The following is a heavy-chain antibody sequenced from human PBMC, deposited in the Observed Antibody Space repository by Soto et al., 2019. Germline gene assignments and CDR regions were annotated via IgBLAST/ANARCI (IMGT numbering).Heavy chain of an antibody. CDR1: GFTFSSYA. D-gene: IGHD3-22*01. V-gene: IGHV3-64D*06. CDR3: AASKYYYDSSGYSDYYYYGMDV. Sequence: GSLRLSCSASGFTFSSYAMHLGRQAPGKGLEYVSAISSNGGSTYYADSVKGRFTISRDNSKNTLYLQMSSLRAEDTAVYYCAASKYYYDSSGYSDYYYYGMDVWGQGTTVTVSS. J-gene: IGHJ6*02. CDR2: ISSNGGST.